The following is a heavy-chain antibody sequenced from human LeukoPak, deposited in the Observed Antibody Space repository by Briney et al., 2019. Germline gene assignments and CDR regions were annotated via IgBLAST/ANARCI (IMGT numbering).Heavy chain of an antibody. Sequence: PSETLSLTCIVSGYSISSGYYWGWLRQPPGKGLEWIGIIYHSGNSYYNPSLKSRVTISVDTSKNQFSLKLSSVTAADTAVYYCARAGYSGSDSSVWGQGTLVTVSS. CDR1: GYSISSGYY. V-gene: IGHV4-38-2*02. CDR3: ARAGYSGSDSSV. CDR2: IYHSGNS. D-gene: IGHD5-12*01. J-gene: IGHJ4*02.